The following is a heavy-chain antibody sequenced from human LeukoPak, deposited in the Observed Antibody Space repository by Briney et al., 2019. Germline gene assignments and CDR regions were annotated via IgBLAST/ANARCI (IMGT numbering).Heavy chain of an antibody. CDR3: ARRSNTATVPSVSYFDY. J-gene: IGHJ4*02. D-gene: IGHD5-18*01. CDR2: INPSGGST. CDR1: GYTFTSYY. V-gene: IGHV1-46*01. Sequence: ASVKVSCKASGYTFTSYYMHWVRQAPGQGLEWMGIINPSGGSTSYAQKFQGRVTMTRDTSTSTVYMELSSLRSEDTAVYYCARRSNTATVPSVSYFDYWGQGTLATVSS.